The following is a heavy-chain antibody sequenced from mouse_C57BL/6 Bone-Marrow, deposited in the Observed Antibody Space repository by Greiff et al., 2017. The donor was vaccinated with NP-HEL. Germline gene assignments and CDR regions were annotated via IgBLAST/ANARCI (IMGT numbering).Heavy chain of an antibody. CDR2: LYPGDGDT. CDR1: GYAFSSSW. V-gene: IGHV1-82*01. D-gene: IGHD2-3*01. J-gene: IGHJ2*01. CDR3: ARGLYDGYYYYFDY. Sequence: QVQLQHSGPELVKPGASVKISCKASGYAFSSSWMNWVQQRPGTGLEWIGRLYPGDGDTNYNGKFQGKAILTAYKSSSTAYMQLSSLTSEDSAVYFCARGLYDGYYYYFDYWGQGTTLTVSS.